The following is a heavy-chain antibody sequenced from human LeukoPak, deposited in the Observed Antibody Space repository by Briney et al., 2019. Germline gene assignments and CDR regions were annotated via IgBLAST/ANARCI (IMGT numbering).Heavy chain of an antibody. D-gene: IGHD6-19*01. CDR1: GFTFSNYA. Sequence: TGGSLRLSCAASGFTFSNYAMNWVRQAPGKGLEWVSSITYSGTYYADSVEGRFTISRDNSRNTLFVQMNNLRVEDTAVYYCAKGGWFDNWGQGTLVTVSS. CDR3: AKGGWFDN. CDR2: ITYSGT. J-gene: IGHJ4*02. V-gene: IGHV3-23*01.